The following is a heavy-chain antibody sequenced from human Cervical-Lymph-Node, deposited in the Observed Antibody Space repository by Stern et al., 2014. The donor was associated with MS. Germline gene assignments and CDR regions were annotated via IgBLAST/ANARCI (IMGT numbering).Heavy chain of an antibody. V-gene: IGHV3-7*01. CDR3: ARATEYTSSSCQY. Sequence: EVQLVESGGGLVQPGGSLRLSCAASGFTFSRYWMSWVRQAPGMGLEWVANIKQDGSEKYYVDSVKGRFTISRDNAKNSLYLQMNSLRAEDTAVYYCARATEYTSSSCQYWGQGTLVTVSS. CDR2: IKQDGSEK. D-gene: IGHD6-6*01. CDR1: GFTFSRYW. J-gene: IGHJ1*01.